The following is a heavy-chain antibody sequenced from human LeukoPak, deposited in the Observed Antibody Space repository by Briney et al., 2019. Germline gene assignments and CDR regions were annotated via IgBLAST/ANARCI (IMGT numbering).Heavy chain of an antibody. J-gene: IGHJ5*02. V-gene: IGHV1-69*04. CDR2: VIPILGIA. D-gene: IGHD2-2*01. CDR1: GGTFSSYA. CDR3: ARSPYAGYCSSTSCPRWFDP. Sequence: SVTVSFKASGGTFSSYAISWVRQAPGQGLKWMGRVIPILGIANYEQKFQGRVTITADKSTSTAYMELSSLRSEDTAVYYCARSPYAGYCSSTSCPRWFDPWGQGTLVTVSS.